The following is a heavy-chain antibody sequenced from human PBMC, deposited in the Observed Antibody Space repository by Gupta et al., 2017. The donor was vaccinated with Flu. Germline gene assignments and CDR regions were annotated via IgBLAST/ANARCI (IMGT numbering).Heavy chain of an antibody. CDR2: VYHSGST. V-gene: IGHV4-59*08. J-gene: IGHJ4*02. CDR1: GGSISTHY. CDR3: ARHAGHSGYELFLY. Sequence: QVQLQESGPGLVKPSETLSLTCTISGGSISTHYWSWIRQPPGKGLEWIGYVYHSGSTNYNPSLKSRVTMSVDTSKNQFSLNLGSVTAADTAVYYCARHAGHSGYELFLYWGRGTLVTVSS. D-gene: IGHD5-12*01.